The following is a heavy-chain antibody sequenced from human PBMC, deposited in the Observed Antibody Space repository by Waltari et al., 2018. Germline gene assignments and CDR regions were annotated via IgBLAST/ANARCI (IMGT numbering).Heavy chain of an antibody. D-gene: IGHD3-22*01. Sequence: QVQLIQSGAEVKKPGASVRLSCKLSGYTLPHASTPWVRQAPGKGLEWMGGFDPEDGERIYAQKFQGRLIMTEDTSTDTAYMELSSLRSEDTAIYYCATDREITMKGDSFDLWGQGTMVTVSS. J-gene: IGHJ3*01. CDR1: GYTLPHAS. V-gene: IGHV1-24*01. CDR3: ATDREITMKGDSFDL. CDR2: FDPEDGER.